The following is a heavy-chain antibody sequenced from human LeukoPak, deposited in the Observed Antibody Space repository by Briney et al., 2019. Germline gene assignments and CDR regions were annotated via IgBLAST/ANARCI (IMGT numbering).Heavy chain of an antibody. Sequence: ASVKVSCKASGYTFTGYYMHWVRQAPGQGLEWMGWINPNSGGTNYAQKFQGRVTMTRDTSISTAYMELSRLRSVDTAVYYCARAVRGVITPFDYWGQGTLVTVSS. CDR3: ARAVRGVITPFDY. D-gene: IGHD3-10*01. V-gene: IGHV1-2*02. CDR1: GYTFTGYY. J-gene: IGHJ4*02. CDR2: INPNSGGT.